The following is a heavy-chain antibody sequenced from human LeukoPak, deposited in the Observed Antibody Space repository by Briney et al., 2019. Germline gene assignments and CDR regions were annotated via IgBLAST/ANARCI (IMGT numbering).Heavy chain of an antibody. J-gene: IGHJ3*02. D-gene: IGHD6-19*01. CDR3: ARDRQWLLFSAAFDI. CDR1: GFTVSSSY. Sequence: PGGSLRLSCAASGFTVSSSYMSWVRQAPGKGLEWVSVFYSGGKTYYTDSVKGRFTISRDNSKNTLYLQMNSLRAEDTAVYYCARDRQWLLFSAAFDIWGQGTMVTVSS. V-gene: IGHV3-53*05. CDR2: FYSGGKT.